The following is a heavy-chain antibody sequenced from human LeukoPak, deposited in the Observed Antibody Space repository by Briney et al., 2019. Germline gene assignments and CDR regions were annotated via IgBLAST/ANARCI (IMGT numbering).Heavy chain of an antibody. Sequence: PSETLSLTCTVSGGSISSYYWNWIRQPPGKGLEWIGYIYYSGSTNYNPSLESRVTMSVDTSKNQFSLKLSSVTAADTAMYYCARGQHSYGYFNGFDYWGQGTLVTVSS. CDR1: GGSISSYY. CDR2: IYYSGST. V-gene: IGHV4-59*01. J-gene: IGHJ4*02. D-gene: IGHD5-18*01. CDR3: ARGQHSYGYFNGFDY.